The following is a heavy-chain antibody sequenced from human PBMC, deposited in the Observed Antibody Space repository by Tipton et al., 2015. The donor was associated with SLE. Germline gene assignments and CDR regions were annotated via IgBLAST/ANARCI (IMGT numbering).Heavy chain of an antibody. V-gene: IGHV4-39*07. Sequence: TLSLTCTVSGGSISSYYWSWIRQPPGKGLEWIGSIYYSGSTYYNPSLKSRVTLSVDTSKNQFSLKLSSVTAADTAVYYCARDWWEINAFDIWGQGTMVTVSS. D-gene: IGHD1-26*01. J-gene: IGHJ3*02. CDR1: GGSISSYY. CDR3: ARDWWEINAFDI. CDR2: IYYSGST.